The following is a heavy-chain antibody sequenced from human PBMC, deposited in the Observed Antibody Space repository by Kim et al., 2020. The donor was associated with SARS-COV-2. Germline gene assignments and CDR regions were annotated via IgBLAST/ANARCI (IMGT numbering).Heavy chain of an antibody. CDR3: ASTVTTTPFY. Sequence: SNKYSADSVKGRFTISRDNSKNTLYLQMNSLRAEDTAVYYCASTVTTTPFYWGQGTLVTVSS. CDR2: SNK. D-gene: IGHD4-4*01. V-gene: IGHV3-30-3*01. J-gene: IGHJ4*02.